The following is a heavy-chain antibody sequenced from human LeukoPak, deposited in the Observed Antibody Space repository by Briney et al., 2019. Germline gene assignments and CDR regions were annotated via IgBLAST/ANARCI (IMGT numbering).Heavy chain of an antibody. CDR2: ITPIIDST. CDR3: ARVNLRGSQYNWFDP. J-gene: IGHJ5*02. D-gene: IGHD1-26*01. CDR1: GGTLNSHT. Sequence: ASVKVSCKASGGTLNSHTFSWVRQAPGQGLEWMGRITPIIDSTKYAQNFQDRVSITADKSTTTVYMELSNLRSEDTAVYFCARVNLRGSQYNWFDPWGQGTLVTVSS. V-gene: IGHV1-69*08.